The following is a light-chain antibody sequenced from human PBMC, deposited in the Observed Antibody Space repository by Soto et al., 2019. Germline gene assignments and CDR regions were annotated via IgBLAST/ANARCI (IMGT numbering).Light chain of an antibody. CDR3: QQFNSYQWT. J-gene: IGKJ1*01. CDR1: QGTSSA. Sequence: AIQLTQSPSSLSASVGDRVTITCRASQGTSSALAWYQQKPGKAPKLLIYDASSLESGVPSRFSGSGSGTDFTLTISSLQPEDFATYYCQQFNSYQWTFGQGTKVEIK. V-gene: IGKV1-13*02. CDR2: DAS.